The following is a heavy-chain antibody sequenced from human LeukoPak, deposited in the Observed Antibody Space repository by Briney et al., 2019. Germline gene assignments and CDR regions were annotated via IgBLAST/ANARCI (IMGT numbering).Heavy chain of an antibody. J-gene: IGHJ6*02. CDR3: ATALPRTQQLVRSGNYYYGLDV. Sequence: GASVKVSCKASGGTFINYDVSWVRQAPGQGLEWMGRVIPILGISNYAQRFQGSVTITADKSTGPVSMELSSLTSEDTAVYYCATALPRTQQLVRSGNYYYGLDVWGRGTTVTVSS. CDR1: GGTFINYD. CDR2: VIPILGIS. D-gene: IGHD6-13*01. V-gene: IGHV1-69*04.